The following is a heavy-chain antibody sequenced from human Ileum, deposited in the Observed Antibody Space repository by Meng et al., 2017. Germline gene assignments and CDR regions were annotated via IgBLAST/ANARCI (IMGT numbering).Heavy chain of an antibody. V-gene: IGHV4-4*02. D-gene: IGHD3-22*01. J-gene: IGHJ4*02. CDR1: GYAFSTFNW. CDR3: ATSGDNSGFYLGY. Sequence: QIQLKVSGPGLLKPSGTLALTCAVSGYAFSTFNWWTWVPQSPGGGLEWIGAIYHSGRTTYIPSLTSRVTMSVDKSKKQISLNLSSVTAADTAVYYCATSGDNSGFYLGYWGPGILVTVSS. CDR2: IYHSGRT.